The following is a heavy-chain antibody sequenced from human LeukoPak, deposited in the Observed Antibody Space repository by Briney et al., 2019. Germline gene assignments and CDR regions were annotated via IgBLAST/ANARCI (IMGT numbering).Heavy chain of an antibody. Sequence: SVKVSCKASGGTFSSYAISWVRQAPGQGLEWMGRIIPILGIANYAQKFQGRVTITADKSTSTAYMELSSLRSEDTAVYYCASGPYYYGSGSYNWFDPWGQGTLVTVSS. CDR3: ASGPYYYGSGSYNWFDP. V-gene: IGHV1-69*04. CDR2: IIPILGIA. J-gene: IGHJ5*02. D-gene: IGHD3-10*01. CDR1: GGTFSSYA.